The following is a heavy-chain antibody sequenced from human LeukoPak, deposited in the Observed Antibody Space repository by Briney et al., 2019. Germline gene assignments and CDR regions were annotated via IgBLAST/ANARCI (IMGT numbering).Heavy chain of an antibody. CDR3: AKTANPRLDSSSSDY. V-gene: IGHV3-7*01. CDR1: GFTFSSSW. CDR2: IKQDGSET. D-gene: IGHD6-6*01. J-gene: IGHJ4*02. Sequence: GGSLRLSCAASGFTFSSSWMNWVRQAPGKGLVWVANIKQDGSETYYVDSVKGRFTISRDNAKNSLYLQMNSLRAEDTAVYYCAKTANPRLDSSSSDYWGQETLVTVSS.